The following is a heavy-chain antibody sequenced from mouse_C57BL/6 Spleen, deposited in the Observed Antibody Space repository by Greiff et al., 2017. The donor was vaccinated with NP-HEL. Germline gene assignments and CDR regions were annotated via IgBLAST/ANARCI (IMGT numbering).Heavy chain of an antibody. Sequence: QVQLQQSGAELVRPGTSVKVSCKASGYAFTNYLIEWVKQRPGQGLEWIGVINPGSGGTNYNEKFKGKATLTADKSSSTAYMQLSSLPSEDSAVYFCERSWFITTVDYFDYWGQGTTLTVSS. V-gene: IGHV1-54*01. CDR2: INPGSGGT. D-gene: IGHD1-1*01. CDR3: ERSWFITTVDYFDY. J-gene: IGHJ2*01. CDR1: GYAFTNYL.